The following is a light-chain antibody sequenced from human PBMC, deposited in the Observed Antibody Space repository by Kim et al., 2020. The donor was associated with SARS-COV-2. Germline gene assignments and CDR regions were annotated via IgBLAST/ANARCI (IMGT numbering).Light chain of an antibody. Sequence: PGERATLSCRASQSVGNQLAWVKQTPGQAPRLLIYDTSNRAPGVPARFSGSGSGTDFTLTISSLEAEDFAVYYCQQRANWPRTFGQGTRLEI. J-gene: IGKJ5*01. V-gene: IGKV3-11*01. CDR3: QQRANWPRT. CDR2: DTS. CDR1: QSVGNQ.